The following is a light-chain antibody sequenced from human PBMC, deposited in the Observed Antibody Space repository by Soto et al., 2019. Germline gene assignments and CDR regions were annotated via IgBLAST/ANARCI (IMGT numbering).Light chain of an antibody. Sequence: QSALTQPASVSGSPGQSITISCTGTSSDVGGYNYVSWYQQHPGKAPKLMIYEVSNRPSGVSNRFSGSKSGNTASLTISGLQAEDEADYYCSSYRRSSTLVFGGGTKVTVL. V-gene: IGLV2-14*01. CDR1: SSDVGGYNY. CDR2: EVS. CDR3: SSYRRSSTLV. J-gene: IGLJ2*01.